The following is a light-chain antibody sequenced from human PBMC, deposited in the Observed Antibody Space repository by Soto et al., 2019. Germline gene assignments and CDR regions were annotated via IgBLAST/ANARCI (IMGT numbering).Light chain of an antibody. CDR2: DAS. J-gene: IGKJ5*01. CDR3: KQSHIWPPIT. Sequence: EIVLTQSPDTLSLSPGERATLSCRASQSVGGHLAWYQQRPGQAPRLLIHDASNRAIGIPVRFSGSGSGTDFTLTISSLEAEDSAMYYCKQSHIWPPITFGQGTRLEIK. V-gene: IGKV3-11*01. CDR1: QSVGGH.